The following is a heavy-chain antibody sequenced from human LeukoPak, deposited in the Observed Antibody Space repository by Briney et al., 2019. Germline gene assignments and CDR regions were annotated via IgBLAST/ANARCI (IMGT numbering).Heavy chain of an antibody. CDR3: ARAGRGYSYGYYWFDP. CDR2: IIPIFGTA. J-gene: IGHJ5*02. Sequence: EASVKVSCKASGGTFSSYAISRVRQAPGQGLEWMGGIIPIFGTANYAQKFQGRVTITADESTSTAYMELSSLRSEDTAVYYCARAGRGYSYGYYWFDPWGQGTLVTVSS. V-gene: IGHV1-69*13. D-gene: IGHD5-18*01. CDR1: GGTFSSYA.